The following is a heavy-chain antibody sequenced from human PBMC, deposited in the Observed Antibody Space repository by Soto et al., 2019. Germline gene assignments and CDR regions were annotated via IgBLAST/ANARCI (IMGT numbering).Heavy chain of an antibody. D-gene: IGHD4-17*01. CDR1: GFTFSSYA. V-gene: IGHV3-30-3*01. Sequence: PGGSLRLSCAASGFTFSSYAMHWVRQAPGKGLEWVAVISYDGSNKYYADSVKGRFTISRDNSKNTLYLQMNSLRAEDTAVYYCARDRADNDYDDYYYGMDVWGQGTTVTVSS. J-gene: IGHJ6*02. CDR3: ARDRADNDYDDYYYGMDV. CDR2: ISYDGSNK.